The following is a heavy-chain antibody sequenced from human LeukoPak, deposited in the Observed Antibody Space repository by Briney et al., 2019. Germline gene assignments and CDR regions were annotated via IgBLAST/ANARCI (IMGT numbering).Heavy chain of an antibody. CDR2: IIPIFGTA. CDR3: ARDLFPDPPLGPSAENY. Sequence: ASVKVSCKASGGTFSSYAISWVRQAPGQGLEWMGGIIPIFGTANYAQKFQGRVTITADESTSTAYMELSSLRSEDTAVYYCARDLFPDPPLGPSAENYWGQGTLVTVSS. J-gene: IGHJ4*02. D-gene: IGHD3-16*01. V-gene: IGHV1-69*13. CDR1: GGTFSSYA.